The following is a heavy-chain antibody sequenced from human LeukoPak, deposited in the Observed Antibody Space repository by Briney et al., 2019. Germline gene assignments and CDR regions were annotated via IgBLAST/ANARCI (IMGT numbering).Heavy chain of an antibody. V-gene: IGHV3-48*03. Sequence: GGSLRLSCAASGFTCSSSAMNWGRQTPGKGLEWVSYISSSGTTIYYAESVKGRFTISRDNAKNSLYLQMNSLRAEDTAVYYCARAFFQWGQGTLVTVSS. CDR1: GFTCSSSA. D-gene: IGHD3-16*01. J-gene: IGHJ4*02. CDR3: ARAFFQ. CDR2: ISSSGTTI.